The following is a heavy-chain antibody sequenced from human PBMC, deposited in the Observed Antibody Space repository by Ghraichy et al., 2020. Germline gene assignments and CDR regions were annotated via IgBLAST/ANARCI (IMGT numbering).Heavy chain of an antibody. CDR1: GFTFSSYS. CDR2: ISSSSSYI. V-gene: IGHV3-21*01. Sequence: GGSLRLSCAASGFTFSSYSMNWVRQAPGKGLEWVSSISSSSSYIYYADSVKGRFTISRDNAKNSLYLQMNSLRAEDTAVYYCARGTSSSWYGPYYYGMDVWGQGTTVTVSS. J-gene: IGHJ6*02. CDR3: ARGTSSSWYGPYYYGMDV. D-gene: IGHD6-13*01.